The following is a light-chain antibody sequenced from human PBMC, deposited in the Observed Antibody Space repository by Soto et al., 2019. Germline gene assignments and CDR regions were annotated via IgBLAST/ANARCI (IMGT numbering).Light chain of an antibody. Sequence: EIVLTQSPGTLSLSPGERATLSCRASQSISSNFLAWYQQKPGPAPRLLIYGASSRATGVPDRFSGSGSGTDFTLTISRLEPEDFAVYSCQQYGSSPLTFGGGTKVEIK. CDR3: QQYGSSPLT. V-gene: IGKV3-20*01. J-gene: IGKJ4*02. CDR1: QSISSNF. CDR2: GAS.